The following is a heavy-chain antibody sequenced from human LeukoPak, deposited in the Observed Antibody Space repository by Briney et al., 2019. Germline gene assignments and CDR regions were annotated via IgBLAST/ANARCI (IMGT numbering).Heavy chain of an antibody. CDR1: GFTFDDYA. V-gene: IGHV3-9*01. CDR3: AKDRAGYNYWYFDY. D-gene: IGHD5-24*01. Sequence: GGSLRLSCAASGFTFDDYAMHWVRQPPGKGLEWVSTISWNSGSIDYADSVKGRFTISRDNAKNSLYLQMNSLRAEDTAFYYCAKDRAGYNYWYFDYWGQGTLVTVSS. CDR2: ISWNSGSI. J-gene: IGHJ4*02.